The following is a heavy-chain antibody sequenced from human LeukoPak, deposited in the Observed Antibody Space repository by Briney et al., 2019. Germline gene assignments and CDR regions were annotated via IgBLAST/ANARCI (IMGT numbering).Heavy chain of an antibody. D-gene: IGHD3-22*01. CDR2: VSVSGGST. Sequence: LTGGSLRLSCAASGFTLSSYVVSWVRQPPGKGLQWVSSVSVSGGSTHYADSVKGRFTISRDNSKNTLYLQINSLRAEDTAAYYCAKYYYDSSCHHGAFDIWGQGTMVTVSS. CDR3: AKYYYDSSCHHGAFDI. J-gene: IGHJ3*02. CDR1: GFTLSSYV. V-gene: IGHV3-23*01.